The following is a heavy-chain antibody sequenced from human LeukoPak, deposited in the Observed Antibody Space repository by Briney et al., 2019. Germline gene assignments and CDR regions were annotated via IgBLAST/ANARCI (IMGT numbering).Heavy chain of an antibody. Sequence: ASVKVSCKASGYTFTGYYMHWVRQAPGQGLEWMGWINPNSGGTNYAQKFQGRVTMTRDTSISTVYMELSRLRSDDTAVYYCAKSQEGAPYYFDYWGQGTLVTVSS. J-gene: IGHJ4*02. CDR2: INPNSGGT. CDR1: GYTFTGYY. CDR3: AKSQEGAPYYFDY. D-gene: IGHD4/OR15-4a*01. V-gene: IGHV1-2*02.